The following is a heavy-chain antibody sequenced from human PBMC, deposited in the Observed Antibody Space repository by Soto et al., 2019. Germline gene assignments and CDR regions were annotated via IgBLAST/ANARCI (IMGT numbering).Heavy chain of an antibody. D-gene: IGHD2-2*01. Sequence: SETLSLTCSVSGGSINYNSYYWGWIRQPPGKGLEWVGGIFYTGTTYYSPPLKDRVTISVDTSKNSFSLNLTSVTAADTAVYFCARLVVVAPVANAWGQGTLVTVSS. CDR3: ARLVVVAPVANA. CDR2: IFYTGTT. V-gene: IGHV4-39*02. J-gene: IGHJ5*02. CDR1: GGSINYNSYY.